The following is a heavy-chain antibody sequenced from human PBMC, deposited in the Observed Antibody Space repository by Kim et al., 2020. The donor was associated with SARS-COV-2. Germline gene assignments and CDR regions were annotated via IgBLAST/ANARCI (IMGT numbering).Heavy chain of an antibody. Sequence: GRSLRLSCAASGFSFSTSSMSWVRQAPGKGLELVASLRQDGSQRYYVDSVNGRFTISRDNAKNSLYLQMNSLTVEDTAVYYCTRCCDLDYWGQGTLVTVSS. CDR3: TRCCDLDY. CDR1: GFSFSTSS. V-gene: IGHV3-7*03. J-gene: IGHJ4*02. CDR2: LRQDGSQR.